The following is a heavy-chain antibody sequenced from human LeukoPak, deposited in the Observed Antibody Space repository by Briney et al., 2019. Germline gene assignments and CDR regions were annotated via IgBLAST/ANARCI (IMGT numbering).Heavy chain of an antibody. CDR3: AKDRPNYHESNGHYYRPNGDY. CDR2: ITSSGDAT. V-gene: IGHV3-23*01. CDR1: GFTFNIYS. J-gene: IGHJ4*02. D-gene: IGHD3-22*01. Sequence: PGGSLRLSCAASGFTFNIYSMSWVRQAPGKGLERVSSITSSGDATFYADSVKDRFTISRDNSKNMLYLQMSRLRAEDTAVYYCAKDRPNYHESNGHYYRPNGDYWGQGTLVTVSS.